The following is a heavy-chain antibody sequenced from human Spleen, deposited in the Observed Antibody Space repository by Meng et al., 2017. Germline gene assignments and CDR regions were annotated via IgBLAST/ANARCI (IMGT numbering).Heavy chain of an antibody. Sequence: QLQLPQWGGGLLEPSSALLLPSAVYTGAFIGNYYTWIRQHPGQGLELIGYIYYSGSTYSNPSLKSLVTISADTSKNQFSLKLRSVTAADTAVYYCASGNDLGNWFDPWGQGTLVTVSS. D-gene: IGHD3-16*01. CDR2: IYYSGST. CDR1: TGAFIGNY. V-gene: IGHV4-34*01. CDR3: ASGNDLGNWFDP. J-gene: IGHJ5*02.